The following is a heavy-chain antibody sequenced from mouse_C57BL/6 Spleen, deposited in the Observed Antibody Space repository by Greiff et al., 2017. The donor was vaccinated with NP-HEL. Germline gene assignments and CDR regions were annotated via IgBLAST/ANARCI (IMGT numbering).Heavy chain of an antibody. CDR3: ARNRGGSSYGWYFDV. CDR2: IWSGGST. CDR1: GFSLTSYG. D-gene: IGHD1-1*01. J-gene: IGHJ1*03. Sequence: QVQLKQSGPGLVQPSQSLSITCTVSGFSLTSYGVHWVRQSPGKGLEWLGVIWSGGSTDYNAAFISRLSISKDNSKSQVFFKMNSLQADDTAIYYCARNRGGSSYGWYFDVWGTGTTVTVSS. V-gene: IGHV2-2*01.